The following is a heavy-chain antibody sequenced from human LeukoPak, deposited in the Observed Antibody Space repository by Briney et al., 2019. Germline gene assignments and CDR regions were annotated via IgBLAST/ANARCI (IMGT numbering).Heavy chain of an antibody. CDR2: ISGSGGST. V-gene: IGHV3-23*01. CDR3: ARGYSSSSWSPFYY. Sequence: GGSLRLSCAASGFTFRSHAMSWVRHAREKGGVCVSAISGSGGSTYYAVSVKGRFTISRDNYKNTLYVHLHSLRAEDSVVFYCARGYSSSSWSPFYYWGQGTLVTVSS. CDR1: GFTFRSHA. D-gene: IGHD6-6*01. J-gene: IGHJ4*02.